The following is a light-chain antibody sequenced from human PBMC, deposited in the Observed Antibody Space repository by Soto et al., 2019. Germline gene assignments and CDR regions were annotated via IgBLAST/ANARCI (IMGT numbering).Light chain of an antibody. Sequence: EIVLTQSPGTLSLSPGDRATLSCRASQSVSSSDLAWYQQKPGQAPRLLIYGASTRAPGIPDRFSGSGSGTDFTLTISRLEPEDFAVYYCQQYGGSPLYTFGQGTKVDIK. J-gene: IGKJ2*01. CDR1: QSVSSSD. CDR3: QQYGGSPLYT. V-gene: IGKV3-20*01. CDR2: GAS.